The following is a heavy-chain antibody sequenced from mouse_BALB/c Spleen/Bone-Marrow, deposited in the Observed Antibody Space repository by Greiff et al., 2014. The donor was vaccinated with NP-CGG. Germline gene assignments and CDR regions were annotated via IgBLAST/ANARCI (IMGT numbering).Heavy chain of an antibody. J-gene: IGHJ4*01. Sequence: EVQLEQSGRGLVKTGVSLQLSCAASGFTFSDYYMYWVRQTPEKRLEWVATISDGGSYIYYPDSVKGRFTISRDNAKNNLYLQMSSLKSEDTARYYCARTGERYVAKDYGGHGDSLTVPT. CDR2: ISDGGSYI. V-gene: IGHV5-4*02. CDR1: GFTFSDYY. CDR3: ARTGERYVAKDY.